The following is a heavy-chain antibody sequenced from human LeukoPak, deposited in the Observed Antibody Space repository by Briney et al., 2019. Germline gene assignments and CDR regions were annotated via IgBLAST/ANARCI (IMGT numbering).Heavy chain of an antibody. CDR3: AKDGVAVGTETDV. CDR1: GFTFSSYA. J-gene: IGHJ6*04. Sequence: GGSLRLSCAASGFTFSSYAMSWVRQAPGKGLEWVSAISGSGGSTYYADSVKGRFTISIDNSKNPLYLQMNSLRAEDTAVYYCAKDGVAVGTETDVWGKGTTVTVSS. D-gene: IGHD2-15*01. CDR2: ISGSGGST. V-gene: IGHV3-23*01.